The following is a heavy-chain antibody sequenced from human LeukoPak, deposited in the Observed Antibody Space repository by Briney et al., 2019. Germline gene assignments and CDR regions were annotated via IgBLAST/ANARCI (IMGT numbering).Heavy chain of an antibody. CDR1: GFPFSYA. CDR2: IYFDGRTQ. CDR3: AKVMAVPGGGDAFDV. V-gene: IGHV3-33*06. D-gene: IGHD6-19*01. J-gene: IGHJ3*01. Sequence: GGSLRLSCASSGFPFSYAMHWVRQAPGKGLEWVAGIYFDGRTQFYADSVRGRFTITRDNSKSTLYLQMNSLTAEDTGVYYCAKVMAVPGGGDAFDVWGQGTMVTVSS.